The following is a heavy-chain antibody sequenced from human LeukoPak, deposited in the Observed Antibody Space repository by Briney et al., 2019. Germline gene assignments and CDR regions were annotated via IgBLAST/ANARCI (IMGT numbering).Heavy chain of an antibody. CDR1: GDSVSSNSAA. Sequence: SQTLSLTCAISGDSVSSNSAAWNWLRQSPSRGLEWLGRTYYRSKWYNDYAVSVKSRITINPDTSKNQFSLQLNSVTPEDTAVYYCARESSSGWVELGAFDIWGQGTMVTVSS. CDR2: TYYRSKWYN. V-gene: IGHV6-1*01. J-gene: IGHJ3*02. CDR3: ARESSSGWVELGAFDI. D-gene: IGHD6-19*01.